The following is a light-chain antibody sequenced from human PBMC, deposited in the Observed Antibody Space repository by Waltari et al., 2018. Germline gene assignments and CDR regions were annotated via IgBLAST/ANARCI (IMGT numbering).Light chain of an antibody. CDR3: QQRSNWPLMYT. CDR2: EAS. Sequence: DIVLPQSPATLSLSPGERATLSCRASQSVSSYLAWYQQKPGQAPRLLIYEASNRATGIPARFSGSGSGTDFTRTISSLEPEDFAVYYCQQRSNWPLMYTFGQGTKLEIK. J-gene: IGKJ2*01. V-gene: IGKV3-11*01. CDR1: QSVSSY.